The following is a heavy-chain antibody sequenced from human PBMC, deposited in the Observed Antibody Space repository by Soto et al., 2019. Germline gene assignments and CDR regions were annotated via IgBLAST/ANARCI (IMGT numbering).Heavy chain of an antibody. CDR2: VNPILSMS. D-gene: IGHD3-10*01. CDR3: ATSYGSGYRAFDY. Sequence: QVQLVQSGAELKKPGSSVKVSCKASGDTFSFYTINWVRQAPGLGLEWMGRVNPILSMSNYAQKFQGRVTTPADKSTCTAYMELRSLRSEDTAFYYCATSYGSGYRAFDYWGQGALVTVSS. CDR1: GDTFSFYT. J-gene: IGHJ4*02. V-gene: IGHV1-69*02.